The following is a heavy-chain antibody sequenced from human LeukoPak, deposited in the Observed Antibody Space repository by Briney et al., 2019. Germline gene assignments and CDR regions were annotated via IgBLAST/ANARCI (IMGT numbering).Heavy chain of an antibody. J-gene: IGHJ4*02. V-gene: IGHV4-59*01. Sequence: SETLSLTCTVSGGSISSYYWSWIRQPPSKGLEWIGYIYYSGSTNYNPSLKSRVTISVDTSKNQFSLKLSSVTAADTAVYYCARAGIEAAAGGFDYWGQGTLVTVSS. CDR1: GGSISSYY. D-gene: IGHD6-13*01. CDR2: IYYSGST. CDR3: ARAGIEAAAGGFDY.